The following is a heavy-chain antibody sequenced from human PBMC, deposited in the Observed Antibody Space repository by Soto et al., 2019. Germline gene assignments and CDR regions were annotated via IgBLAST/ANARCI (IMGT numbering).Heavy chain of an antibody. V-gene: IGHV4-59*01. CDR3: VMVDNYVTPTPQDV. J-gene: IGHJ6*02. CDR2: IYYSGST. D-gene: IGHD3-16*01. CDR1: GGSISNYY. Sequence: SETLSLTCTVSGGSISNYYWSWIRQPPGKGLEWIGFIYYSGSTNHNPSLKSRVTISVDTSKNQFSLKLNSVTSDDTAVYHCVMVDNYVTPTPQDVWGQGTTVTVSS.